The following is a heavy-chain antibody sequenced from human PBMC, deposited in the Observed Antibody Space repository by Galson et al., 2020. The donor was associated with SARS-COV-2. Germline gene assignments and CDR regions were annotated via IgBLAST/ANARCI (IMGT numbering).Heavy chain of an antibody. D-gene: IGHD3-16*01. J-gene: IGHJ5*02. V-gene: IGHV4-4*07. CDR1: GGSISDYF. Sequence: PSETLSLTCTASGGSISDYFWTWIRQPAGQGLQWIGRISASGTTNYNPSLKSRVTMSLDTSNKHFSLNLTSVTAADTAVYYCARESWGQFDPWDQGTLVTVSS. CDR3: ARESWGQFDP. CDR2: ISASGTT.